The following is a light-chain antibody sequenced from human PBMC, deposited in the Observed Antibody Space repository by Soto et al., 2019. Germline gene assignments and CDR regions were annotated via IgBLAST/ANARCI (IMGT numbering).Light chain of an antibody. CDR1: QGISNY. CDR3: QKYNSAPTWT. V-gene: IGKV1-27*01. Sequence: DIQMTQSPSSLSASVGDRVTITCRASQGISNYLAWYQQKPGKVPKLLIYAASTLQSGVPSRFSGSESGTDFTLTISSLQPEDVATYYCQKYNSAPTWTFGQGTKVDIK. J-gene: IGKJ1*01. CDR2: AAS.